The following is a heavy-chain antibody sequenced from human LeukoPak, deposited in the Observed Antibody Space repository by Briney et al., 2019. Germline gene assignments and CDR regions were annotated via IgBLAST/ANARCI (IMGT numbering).Heavy chain of an antibody. CDR1: GFTFSRYT. CDR2: ISSSSSYI. D-gene: IGHD3-22*01. Sequence: GGSLRLSCAASGFTFSRYTMNWVRQAPGKGLEWVSSISSSSSYIYYADSVKGRFTISRDNAKNSLYLQMNSLRAEDTAVYYCARDMNYYDSSGYHFDYWGQGTLVTVSS. J-gene: IGHJ4*02. CDR3: ARDMNYYDSSGYHFDY. V-gene: IGHV3-21*01.